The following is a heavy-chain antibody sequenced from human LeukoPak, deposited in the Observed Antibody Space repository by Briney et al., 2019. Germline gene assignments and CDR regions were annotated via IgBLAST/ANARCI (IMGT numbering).Heavy chain of an antibody. J-gene: IGHJ4*02. CDR3: ARGEYYFDY. Sequence: GGTLRLSCAASGFTFSSYAMHWVRQAPGKGLEYVSAISSNGGSTYYADSVKGRFTISRDNSKNTLYLQMASLRAEDMAVYYCARGEYYFDYWGQGTLVTVSS. CDR1: GFTFSSYA. CDR2: ISSNGGST. V-gene: IGHV3-64*02.